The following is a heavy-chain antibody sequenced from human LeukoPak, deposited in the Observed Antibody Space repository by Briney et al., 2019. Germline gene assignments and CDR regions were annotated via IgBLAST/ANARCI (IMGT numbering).Heavy chain of an antibody. V-gene: IGHV4-39*01. J-gene: IGHJ4*02. CDR2: IYYSGST. Sequence: SETLPLTCTVSGGSISSSSYYWGWIRQPPGKGLEWIGSIYYSGSTYYNPSLKSRVTISVDTSKNQFSLKLSSVTAADTAVYYCARRILRYFDWKRGYFDYWGQGTLVTVSS. CDR1: GGSISSSSYY. CDR3: ARRILRYFDWKRGYFDY. D-gene: IGHD3-9*01.